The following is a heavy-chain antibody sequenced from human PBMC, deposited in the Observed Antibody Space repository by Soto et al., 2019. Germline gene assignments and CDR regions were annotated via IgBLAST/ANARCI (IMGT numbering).Heavy chain of an antibody. CDR2: INHSGST. V-gene: IGHV4-34*01. J-gene: IGHJ6*02. D-gene: IGHD2-8*01. CDR1: GGSFSGYY. Sequence: PSETLSLTCAVYGGSFSGYYWSWIRQPPGKGLEWIGEINHSGSTNYNPSLKSRVTISVDTSKNQFSLKLSSVTAADTAVYYCARQLGYCTNGVCYTDYGMDVWGQGTTVTV. CDR3: ARQLGYCTNGVCYTDYGMDV.